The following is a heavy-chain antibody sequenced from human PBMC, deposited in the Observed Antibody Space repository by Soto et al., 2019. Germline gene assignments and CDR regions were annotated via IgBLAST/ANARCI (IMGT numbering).Heavy chain of an antibody. CDR2: IIPILGIA. V-gene: IGHV1-69*08. CDR3: ARDRRGSRGDY. J-gene: IGHJ4*02. Sequence: QVQLVQSGAEVKKPGSSVKVSCKASGGTFSSYTISWVRQAPGQGLEWMGRIIPILGIANYAQKLQGRVTITADKPRSTAYMELSSLRSEDTAVYYCARDRRGSRGDYWGQGTLVTVSS. CDR1: GGTFSSYT.